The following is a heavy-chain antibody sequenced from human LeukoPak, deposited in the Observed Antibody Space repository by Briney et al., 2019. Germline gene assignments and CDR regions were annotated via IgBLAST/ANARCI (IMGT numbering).Heavy chain of an antibody. CDR1: GFSFSSYG. Sequence: GGSLRLSCAASGFSFSSYGIVWVRQAPGGGLEWLAVISFDGSETFHADSVEGRFSISRDYSRNAFLQMNSLRPDDTVVYSGARDRGYTLRGLAVWGRGTTVIVS. V-gene: IGHV3-30*03. CDR3: ARDRGYTLRGLAV. D-gene: IGHD2-2*02. J-gene: IGHJ6*02. CDR2: ISFDGSET.